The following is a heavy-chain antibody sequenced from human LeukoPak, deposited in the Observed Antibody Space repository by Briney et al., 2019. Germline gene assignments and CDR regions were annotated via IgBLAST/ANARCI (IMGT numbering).Heavy chain of an antibody. J-gene: IGHJ4*02. CDR3: ARDPIGYCSGGSCYFDY. CDR2: ISYDGSNK. CDR1: GFTFSSYA. Sequence: PGGSLRLSCAASGFTFSSYAIHWVRQAPGKGLEWVAVISYDGSNKYYADSVKGRFTISRDNSKNTLYLQMNSLRAEDTAVYYCARDPIGYCSGGSCYFDYWGQGTLVTVSS. D-gene: IGHD2-15*01. V-gene: IGHV3-30-3*01.